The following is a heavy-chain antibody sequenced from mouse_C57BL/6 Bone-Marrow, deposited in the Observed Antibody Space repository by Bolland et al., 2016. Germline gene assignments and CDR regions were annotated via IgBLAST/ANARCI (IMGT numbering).Heavy chain of an antibody. CDR2: DGSST. J-gene: IGHJ4*01. Sequence: DGSSTYYLDSLKSRFIISRDNAKKILYLQMSSLKSEDTATYYCARVWLLRAMDYWGQGTS. D-gene: IGHD2-3*01. V-gene: IGHV5-16*01. CDR3: ARVWLLRAMDY.